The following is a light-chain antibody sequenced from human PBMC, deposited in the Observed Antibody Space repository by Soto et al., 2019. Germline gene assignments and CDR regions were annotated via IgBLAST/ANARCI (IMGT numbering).Light chain of an antibody. CDR2: GNS. Sequence: QSVLTQPPSVSGAPGQRVTISCTGSSSNIGAGYDVHWYQQLPGTAPKLLIYGNSNRPSGVPDRFSGSKSGTSASLAITGLTDEDAADYYCQSYDSSLSVVFGGGTKLTVL. V-gene: IGLV1-40*01. J-gene: IGLJ2*01. CDR1: SSNIGAGYD. CDR3: QSYDSSLSVV.